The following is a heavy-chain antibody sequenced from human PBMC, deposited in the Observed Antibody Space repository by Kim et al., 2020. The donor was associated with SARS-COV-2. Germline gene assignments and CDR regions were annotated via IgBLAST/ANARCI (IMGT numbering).Heavy chain of an antibody. D-gene: IGHD6-19*01. CDR2: IYYSGST. Sequence: SETLSLTCTVSGGSISSSSYYWGWIRQPPGKGLEWIGSIYYSGSTYYNPSLKSRVTISVDTSKNQFSLKLSSVTAADTAVYYCARDSTVDSSGWYPYWYFDLWGRGTLVTVSS. J-gene: IGHJ2*01. V-gene: IGHV4-39*07. CDR3: ARDSTVDSSGWYPYWYFDL. CDR1: GGSISSSSYY.